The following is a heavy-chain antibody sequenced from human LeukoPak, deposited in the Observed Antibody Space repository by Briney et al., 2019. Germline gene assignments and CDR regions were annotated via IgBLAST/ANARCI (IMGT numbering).Heavy chain of an antibody. V-gene: IGHV7-4-1*02. CDR2: INTNTGNP. CDR1: GYTFTSYA. D-gene: IGHD3-9*01. Sequence: ASVKVSCKASGYTFTSYAMKWVRQAPGQGLEWMGWINTNTGNPTYAQGFTGRFVFSLDTSVSTAYLQISSLKAEDTAVYYCARALNVLRYFDWLGTSYWGQGTLVTVSS. CDR3: ARALNVLRYFDWLGTSY. J-gene: IGHJ4*02.